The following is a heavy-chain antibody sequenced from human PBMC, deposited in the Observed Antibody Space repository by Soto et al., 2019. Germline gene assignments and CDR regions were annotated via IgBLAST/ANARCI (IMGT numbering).Heavy chain of an antibody. J-gene: IGHJ6*02. CDR3: ASYHLNSYYYGMDV. Sequence: QVQLVQSGAAVKKPGASVKVSCKASGYTFTRYGFSWVRQAPGQGLEWMGWISAYNGNTNYAQKLQGRVTMTTDTSTSTAYMELRSLRSDDTAVYYCASYHLNSYYYGMDVWGQGTTVTVSS. V-gene: IGHV1-18*01. CDR2: ISAYNGNT. CDR1: GYTFTRYG.